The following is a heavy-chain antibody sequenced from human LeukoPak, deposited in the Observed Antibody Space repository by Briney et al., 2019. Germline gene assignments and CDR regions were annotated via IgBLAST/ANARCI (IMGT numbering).Heavy chain of an antibody. CDR3: ARDRRDGYNRFDY. D-gene: IGHD5-24*01. CDR1: GFTFSSYA. V-gene: IGHV3-23*01. J-gene: IGHJ4*02. CDR2: ISGSGGST. Sequence: PGGSLRLSCAASGFTFSSYAMSWVRQAPGKGLEWVSAISGSGGSTYYADSVKGRFTIFRDNSKNTLYLQMNSLRAEDTAVYYCARDRRDGYNRFDYWGQGTLVSVSS.